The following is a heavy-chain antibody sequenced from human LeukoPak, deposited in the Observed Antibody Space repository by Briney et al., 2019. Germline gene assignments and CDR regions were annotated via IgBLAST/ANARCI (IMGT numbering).Heavy chain of an antibody. CDR2: IYYSGST. Sequence: SETLSLTCTVSGGSISSYYWSWIRQPPGKGLEWIGYIYYSGSTNYNPSLKSRVTISVDTSKNQFSLKLSSVTAADTAVYYCARGLVVVPVAMSVWGQGTLVTVSS. D-gene: IGHD2-2*01. V-gene: IGHV4-59*01. CDR1: GGSISSYY. CDR3: ARGLVVVPVAMSV. J-gene: IGHJ4*02.